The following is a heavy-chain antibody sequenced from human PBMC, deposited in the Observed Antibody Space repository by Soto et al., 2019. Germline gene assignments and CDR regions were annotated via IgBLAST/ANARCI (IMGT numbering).Heavy chain of an antibody. J-gene: IGHJ4*02. CDR1: GGSINSGGYH. Sequence: PSETLSLTCSVSGGSINSGGYHWTWIRQHPEKGLEWIGYIYYSGSTYHNPSLKSRTSMSVDTSKRQFSLTLTSVTAADTAVYYCAREESGLFDHWGQGRLVTVSS. CDR3: AREESGLFDH. D-gene: IGHD5-12*01. CDR2: IYYSGST. V-gene: IGHV4-30-4*08.